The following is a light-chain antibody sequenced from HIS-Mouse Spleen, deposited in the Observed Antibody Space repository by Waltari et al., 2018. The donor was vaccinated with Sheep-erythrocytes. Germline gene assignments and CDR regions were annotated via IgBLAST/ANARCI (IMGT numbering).Light chain of an antibody. Sequence: QSALTQPRSVSGSPGQSVTISCTGTSSDVGGYNYVSLYQQHPGKAPKLMIYDVSKRPSGVPVRFPGSKSGNTASLTISGLQAEDEADYYCCSYAGSYNHVFATGTKVTVL. J-gene: IGLJ1*01. CDR3: CSYAGSYNHV. CDR1: SSDVGGYNY. CDR2: DVS. V-gene: IGLV2-11*01.